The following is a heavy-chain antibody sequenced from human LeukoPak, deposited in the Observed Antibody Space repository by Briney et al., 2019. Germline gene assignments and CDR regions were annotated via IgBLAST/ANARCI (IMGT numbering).Heavy chain of an antibody. CDR1: GFTVSSNY. CDR3: ARDSLFHGDPFDY. V-gene: IGHV3-53*01. CDR2: IYSGGTT. J-gene: IGHJ4*02. Sequence: PGGSLRLSCAASGFTVSSNYMSWVRQAPGKGLEWVSVIYSGGTTYYADSVKGRFTISRDNSKNTLYLQMNSLRAEDTAVYYCARDSLFHGDPFDYWGQGTLVTVSS. D-gene: IGHD4-17*01.